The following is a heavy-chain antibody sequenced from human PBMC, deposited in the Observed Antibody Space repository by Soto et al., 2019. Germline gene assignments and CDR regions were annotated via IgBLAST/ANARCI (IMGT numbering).Heavy chain of an antibody. D-gene: IGHD4-17*01. J-gene: IGHJ4*02. Sequence: GSLRISCGASGFTFSNALVSWVRQAPGKGLEWVGRIKSKTDGGTTDYAAPVKGRFTISRDDSKNTLYLQMNSLKTEDTAVYYCTTATRSFRPLNYWGQGTLVTVSS. CDR1: GFTFSNAL. CDR2: IKSKTDGGTT. CDR3: TTATRSFRPLNY. V-gene: IGHV3-15*01.